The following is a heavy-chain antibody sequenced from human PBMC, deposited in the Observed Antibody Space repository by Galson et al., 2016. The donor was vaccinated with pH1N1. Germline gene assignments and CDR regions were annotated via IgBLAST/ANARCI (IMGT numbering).Heavy chain of an antibody. CDR2: IIPIFGTT. CDR3: ARTPTSVVTVYSPFDV. V-gene: IGHV1-69*13. D-gene: IGHD4-23*01. J-gene: IGHJ6*02. CDR1: EGTFTSST. Sequence: SVKVSCKVSEGTFTSSTITWVRHAPGQGLEWVGDIIPIFGTTTYALKFQGRVTLTADGSLHTAFMELSGLTSQDTAVYYCARTPTSVVTVYSPFDVWGHGTKVTVSS.